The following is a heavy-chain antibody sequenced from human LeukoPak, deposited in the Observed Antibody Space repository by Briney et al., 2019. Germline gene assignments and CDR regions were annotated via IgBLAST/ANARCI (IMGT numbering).Heavy chain of an antibody. J-gene: IGHJ4*02. V-gene: IGHV3-9*01. D-gene: IGHD2-15*01. CDR2: ISWNSGSI. CDR1: GFTFDDYA. CDR3: AKEGSDY. Sequence: GGSLRLSCAASGFTFDDYAMHWVRQAPGKGLEWVSGISWNSGSIGYADSVKGRFTISRDNAKNSLYLQMNSLRAEDTAVYYCAKEGSDYWGQGTLVTVSS.